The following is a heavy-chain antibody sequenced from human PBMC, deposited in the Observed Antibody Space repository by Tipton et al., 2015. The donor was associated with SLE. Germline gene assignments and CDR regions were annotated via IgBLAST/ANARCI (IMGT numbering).Heavy chain of an antibody. CDR1: RGSTSSYY. V-gene: IGHV4-59*08. CDR3: ARGMVTWRGAILGVDV. J-gene: IGHJ6*02. D-gene: IGHD2-21*02. Sequence: LRLSCTVSRGSTSSYYWIWIRQPPGKGLEWIGYISDGGGTNYNPSLKSRVTISVDPAKNQFSLRLTSVTAADTAVYYCARGMVTWRGAILGVDVWGQGTTVTVSS. CDR2: ISDGGGT.